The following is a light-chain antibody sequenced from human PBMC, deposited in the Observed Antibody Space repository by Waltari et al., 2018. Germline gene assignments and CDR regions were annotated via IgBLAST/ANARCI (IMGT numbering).Light chain of an antibody. CDR1: QGVGSY. V-gene: IGKV1-9*01. J-gene: IGKJ2*01. CDR3: QQYDSLPET. CDR2: GAS. Sequence: CRASQGVGSYLAWYQQKPGQAPKLLMYGASTRARGTPSRFSGTGSGTDFSLTISSLQPEDFAVYYCQQYDSLPETFGQGTKVEIK.